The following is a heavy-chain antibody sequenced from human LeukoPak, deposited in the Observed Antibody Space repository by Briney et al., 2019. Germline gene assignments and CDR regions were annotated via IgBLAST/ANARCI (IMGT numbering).Heavy chain of an antibody. CDR3: ARGYRPNWGSTVGDY. V-gene: IGHV3-74*01. CDR1: GFTFSNYD. J-gene: IGHJ4*02. Sequence: GGSLRLSCAASGFTFSNYDMHWVRQAPGKGLVWVSRINSDGSSTNYADSVKGRFTISRDNAKNTLYLQMNSLRAEDTAVYYCARGYRPNWGSTVGDYWGQGTLVTVSS. CDR2: INSDGSST. D-gene: IGHD7-27*01.